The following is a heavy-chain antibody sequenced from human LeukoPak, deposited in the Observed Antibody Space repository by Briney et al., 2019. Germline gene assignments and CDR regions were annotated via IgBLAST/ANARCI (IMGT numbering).Heavy chain of an antibody. CDR3: AGSVLDQSVNHWFGP. D-gene: IGHD3-10*01. J-gene: IGHJ5*02. CDR2: IYHTGST. Sequence: SETLSLTCTVSGASIRSSYWTWIRQPPGKGLEWIGYIYHTGSTNYNPSLKSRLTISLDTSKNQFSLKLNSVTAADTAVYYCAGSVLDQSVNHWFGPWGQGSLVTVSS. CDR1: GASIRSSY. V-gene: IGHV4-59*01.